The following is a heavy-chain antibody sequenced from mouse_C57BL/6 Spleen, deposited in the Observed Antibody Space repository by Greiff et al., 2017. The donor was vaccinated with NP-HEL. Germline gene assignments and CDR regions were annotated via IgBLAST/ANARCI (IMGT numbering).Heavy chain of an antibody. CDR2: IDPETGGT. V-gene: IGHV1-15*01. J-gene: IGHJ2*01. D-gene: IGHD1-1*01. Sequence: QVQLQQSGAELVRPGASVTLSCKASGYTFTDYEMHWVKQTPVHGLEWIGAIDPETGGTAYNQKFKGKAILTADKSSSTAYMELRSLTSEDSAVYYCTRRFYGSGGYYFDYWGQGTTLTVSS. CDR1: GYTFTDYE. CDR3: TRRFYGSGGYYFDY.